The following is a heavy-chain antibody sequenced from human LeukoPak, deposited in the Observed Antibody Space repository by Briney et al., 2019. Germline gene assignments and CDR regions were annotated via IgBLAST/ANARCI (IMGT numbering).Heavy chain of an antibody. J-gene: IGHJ4*02. D-gene: IGHD5-18*01. Sequence: GGSLRLSCAASGLIFSNYWMSWVRQTPGKGLEWVANIKEDGSAKYYVDSVKGRFTISRDNAKSFLYLQMNSLRVEDTAVHYCARDGDGYPYWGQGTLVTVSA. CDR1: GLIFSNYW. CDR2: IKEDGSAK. CDR3: ARDGDGYPY. V-gene: IGHV3-7*01.